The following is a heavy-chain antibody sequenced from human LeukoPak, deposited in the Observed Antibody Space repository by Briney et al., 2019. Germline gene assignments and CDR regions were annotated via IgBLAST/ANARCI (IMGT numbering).Heavy chain of an antibody. V-gene: IGHV4-39*07. J-gene: IGHJ4*02. CDR2: INHTGST. CDR3: ARGRSLHYFDY. Sequence: PSETLSLSCLVSGGSINSRSDYWGWIRQPPGKGLEWIGEINHTGSTNYNPSLKSRVTISVDTSRNQFSLRLTSVTAADTAVYYCARGRSLHYFDYWGQGTLVTVSS. CDR1: GGSINSRSDY.